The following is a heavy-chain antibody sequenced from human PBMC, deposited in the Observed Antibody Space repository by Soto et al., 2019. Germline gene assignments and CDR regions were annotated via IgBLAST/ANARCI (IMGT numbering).Heavy chain of an antibody. J-gene: IGHJ4*02. V-gene: IGHV3-23*04. CDR1: GFTFSSYS. D-gene: IGHD4-17*01. CDR3: AKKVADYGDYTFDY. CDR2: ISGSGGST. Sequence: EVQLVESGGGLVQPGGSLRLSCTASGFTFSSYSMNWVRQAPGKGLEWVSAISGSGGSTYYADSVKGRFTISRDNSKNTLYLQMNSLRAEDTAVYYCAKKVADYGDYTFDYWGQGTLVTVSS.